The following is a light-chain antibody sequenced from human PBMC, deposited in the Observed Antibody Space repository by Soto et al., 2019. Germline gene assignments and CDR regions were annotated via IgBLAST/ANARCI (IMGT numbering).Light chain of an antibody. V-gene: IGLV2-14*03. CDR3: CSYRSSSTPWV. CDR1: SSDVGGYNY. CDR2: DVS. Sequence: QSVLTQPASVSASPGQSITISCTGTSSDVGGYNYVSWYQQHPGKAPKLMIYDVSDRPSGISNRSSASKSGNTASLTISGLQAEDEADYYCCSYRSSSTPWVCGTGTKVTVL. J-gene: IGLJ1*01.